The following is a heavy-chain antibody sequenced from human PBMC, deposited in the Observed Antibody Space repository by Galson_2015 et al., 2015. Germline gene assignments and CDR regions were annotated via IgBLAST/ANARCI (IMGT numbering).Heavy chain of an antibody. D-gene: IGHD7-27*01. V-gene: IGHV6-1*01. CDR2: TYYRSSWNS. CDR1: GDSVSSNIVG. J-gene: IGHJ4*02. Sequence: CAISGDSVSSNIVGWNWIRQSPSRGLEWLGRTYYRSSWNSDYAESVKRRLAINADTSRNQISLQLTSVTPDATAVYYCARVAHLGRGSRSRGQGTQVTSSS. CDR3: ARVAHLGRGSRS.